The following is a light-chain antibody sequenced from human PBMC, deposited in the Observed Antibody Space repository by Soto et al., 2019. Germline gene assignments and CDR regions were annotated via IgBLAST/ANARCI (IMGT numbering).Light chain of an antibody. CDR3: QQYYSTPYT. J-gene: IGKJ2*01. V-gene: IGKV4-1*01. CDR1: QSVLYSSNNKNY. Sequence: DIVMTQSPDSLAVSLVERATINCKSSQSVLYSSNNKNYLAWYQQKPGQPPKLLIYWASTRESGVPDLFSGSGSGTDFTLTISSLQAEDVAVYYCQQYYSTPYTVGQGTKLEIK. CDR2: WAS.